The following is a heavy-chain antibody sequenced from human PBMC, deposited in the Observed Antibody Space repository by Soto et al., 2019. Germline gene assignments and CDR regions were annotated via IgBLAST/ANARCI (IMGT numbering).Heavy chain of an antibody. CDR3: ARDGRVATATYYYYMDV. CDR2: IWYDGSNK. CDR1: GFTFSSYG. Sequence: GGSLRLSCAASGFTFSSYGMHWVRQAPGKGLEWVAVIWYDGSNKYYADSVKGRFTISRDNSKNTLYLQMNSLRAEDTAVYYCARDGRVATATYYYYMDVWGKGTTVTVS. J-gene: IGHJ6*03. V-gene: IGHV3-33*01. D-gene: IGHD5-12*01.